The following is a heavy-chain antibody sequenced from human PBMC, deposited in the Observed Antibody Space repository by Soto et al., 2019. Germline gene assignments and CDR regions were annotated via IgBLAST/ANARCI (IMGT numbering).Heavy chain of an antibody. J-gene: IGHJ5*02. Sequence: AETLSIACTFSGASISVFYWSWIRKSAGKGLEWIGRIYATGTTDYNPSLKRRVMMSVDTSKKQFSLKLRSVTAADTAVYYCVRDGTKNLRDWFDPWGQGISFTVSS. D-gene: IGHD1-1*01. V-gene: IGHV4-4*07. CDR3: VRDGTKNLRDWFDP. CDR2: IYATGTT. CDR1: GASISVFY.